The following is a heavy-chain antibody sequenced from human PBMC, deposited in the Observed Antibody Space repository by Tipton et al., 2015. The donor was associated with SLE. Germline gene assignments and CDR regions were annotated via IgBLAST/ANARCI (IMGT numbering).Heavy chain of an antibody. J-gene: IGHJ3*02. CDR2: IPYDGSNK. CDR1: GFTFSSYA. CDR3: ARDGGLSGAFDI. V-gene: IGHV3-30*04. Sequence: SLRLSCAASGFTFSSYAMHWVRQAPGKGLEWVAVIPYDGSNKYYADSVKGRFTISRDNSKNTLYLQMNSLRAEDTAVYYCARDGGLSGAFDIWGQGTMVTVSS. D-gene: IGHD4/OR15-4a*01.